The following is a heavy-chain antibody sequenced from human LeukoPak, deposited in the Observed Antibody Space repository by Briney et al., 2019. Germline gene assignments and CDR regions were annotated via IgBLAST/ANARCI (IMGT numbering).Heavy chain of an antibody. CDR2: ISKGVGST. V-gene: IGHV3-23*01. Sequence: PGGSLRLSCAASGVPFSSYGMSWVRQAPGKGLEWVSRISKGVGSTFYAASVRGRYTISRDNSKNTLYLQMNSMRAEDTAVYYCAKRDSSGSYYFDRWGQGTLVTVSS. CDR3: AKRDSSGSYYFDR. CDR1: GVPFSSYG. D-gene: IGHD6-19*01. J-gene: IGHJ4*02.